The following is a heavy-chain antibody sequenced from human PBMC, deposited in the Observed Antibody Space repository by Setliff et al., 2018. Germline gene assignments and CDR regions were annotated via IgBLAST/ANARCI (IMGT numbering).Heavy chain of an antibody. J-gene: IGHJ4*02. CDR1: GFTFSTYW. CDR3: ARSGNYRVDY. Sequence: GGSLRLSCAASGFTFSTYWMHWVRQVPGKGLVWVSRINSDGSSINYADSVKGRFTISRDNAKNTLCLQMNSLRAEDTAVYYCARSGNYRVDYWGQGTLVTVSS. D-gene: IGHD1-26*01. V-gene: IGHV3-74*01. CDR2: INSDGSSI.